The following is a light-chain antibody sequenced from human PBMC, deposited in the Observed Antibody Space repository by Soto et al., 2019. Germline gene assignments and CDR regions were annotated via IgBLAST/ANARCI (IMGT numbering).Light chain of an antibody. CDR3: QSFDSSLSVYV. Sequence: QSVLTQPPSVSGAPGQRVTISCTGSSSNIGAGYGVHWYQQLPGTAPKLLIDGNNNRPSGVPDRFSGSKSGTSASLAITGLQAEDEADYYCQSFDSSLSVYVFGTGTQLTVL. J-gene: IGLJ1*01. CDR2: GNN. V-gene: IGLV1-40*01. CDR1: SSNIGAGYG.